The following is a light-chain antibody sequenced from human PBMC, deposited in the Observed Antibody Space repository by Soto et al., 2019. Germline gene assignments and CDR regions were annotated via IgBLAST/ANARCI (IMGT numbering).Light chain of an antibody. CDR3: HQYDNWLT. CDR2: DAS. CDR1: QTISSW. V-gene: IGKV1-5*03. Sequence: EIELTQSPATLSLSVGERATITCRASQTISSWLAWYQQKPGQAPKLLIYDASTLTSGVPSRFSGSGSGTDFTLTISSLQPEDFAVYYCHQYDNWLTFGQGTKVDIK. J-gene: IGKJ1*01.